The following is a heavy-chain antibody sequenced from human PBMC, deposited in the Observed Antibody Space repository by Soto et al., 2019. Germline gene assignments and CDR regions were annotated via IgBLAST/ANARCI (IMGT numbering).Heavy chain of an antibody. J-gene: IGHJ4*02. D-gene: IGHD3-10*01. Sequence: PSETLSLTCTVSGGSISSAGYYWRWIRQHPGKGLEWIGYIYYSGSTYYNPSLKSRVTISVDTSKNQFSLKLSSVTAADTAVYYCARTPTGGSGSYFFHYFDYWGQGTLVTVSS. V-gene: IGHV4-31*03. CDR3: ARTPTGGSGSYFFHYFDY. CDR1: GGSISSAGYY. CDR2: IYYSGST.